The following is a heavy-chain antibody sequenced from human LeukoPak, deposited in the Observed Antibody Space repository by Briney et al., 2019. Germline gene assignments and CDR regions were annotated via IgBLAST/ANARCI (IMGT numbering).Heavy chain of an antibody. CDR1: GFTFSSHG. CDR2: IWNDGSNK. J-gene: IGHJ1*01. D-gene: IGHD6-13*01. V-gene: IGHV3-33*06. Sequence: GGSLRLSCAASGFTFSSHGMHWVRQAPGRGLEWITVIWNDGSNKNYVDSVKGRFIISRDNSRNTLYLQMNSLRAEDTAVYYCAKDARIAAAGKSGYFQHWGQGTLVTVSS. CDR3: AKDARIAAAGKSGYFQH.